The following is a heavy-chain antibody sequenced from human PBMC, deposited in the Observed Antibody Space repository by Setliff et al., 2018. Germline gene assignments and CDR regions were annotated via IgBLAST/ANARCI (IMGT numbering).Heavy chain of an antibody. J-gene: IGHJ4*02. CDR2: IIHSGST. CDR1: GGSFSGYY. V-gene: IGHV4-34*12. Sequence: PSETLSLTCAVYGGSFSGYYWSWLRQPPGKRLEWIGEIIHSGSTNYNPSLKSRVTISMDTSKNQFSLKVPSVTAADTAVYYCARSFSRSGKFLLDYWGQGALVTGSS. D-gene: IGHD1-26*01. CDR3: ARSFSRSGKFLLDY.